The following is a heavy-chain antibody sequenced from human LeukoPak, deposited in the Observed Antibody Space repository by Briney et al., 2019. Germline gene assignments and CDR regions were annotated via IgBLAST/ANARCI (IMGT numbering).Heavy chain of an antibody. CDR2: FDPEDSET. J-gene: IGHJ3*02. CDR3: ATPPPYYGSGSYYNVWAFDI. D-gene: IGHD3-10*01. V-gene: IGHV1-24*01. CDR1: GYTLTELS. Sequence: ASVKVSCKVSGYTLTELSMHWVRQGPGKGLEWMGGFDPEDSETIYAQKFQGRVTMTEDTSTDTAYMELSSLRSEDTAVYYCATPPPYYGSGSYYNVWAFDIWGQGTMVTVSS.